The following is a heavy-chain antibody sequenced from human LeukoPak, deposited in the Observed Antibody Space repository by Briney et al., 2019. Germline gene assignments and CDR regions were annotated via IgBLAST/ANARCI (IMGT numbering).Heavy chain of an antibody. V-gene: IGHV3-23*01. Sequence: GGSLRLSCAASGFTFSSYAMSWVRQAPGKGLEWVSAISGSGGSTYYADSVKGRFTISRDNSKNTLYLQMNSLRAEDTAVYYCASGPLAAAGPLTFDPWGQGTLVTVSS. D-gene: IGHD6-13*01. CDR3: ASGPLAAAGPLTFDP. J-gene: IGHJ5*02. CDR1: GFTFSSYA. CDR2: ISGSGGST.